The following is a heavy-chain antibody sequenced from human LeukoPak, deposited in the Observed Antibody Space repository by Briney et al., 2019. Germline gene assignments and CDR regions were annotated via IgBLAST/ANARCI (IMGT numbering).Heavy chain of an antibody. Sequence: PGGSLRLSCAASGFTFSSYAMSWVRQAPGKGLEWVSAISGSGGSTYYADSVKGRFTISRDNSKNTLYLQMNSLRAEDTAVYYCAKDLAYCGGDCYSRGAFDIWGQGTMVTVSS. V-gene: IGHV3-23*01. CDR2: ISGSGGST. J-gene: IGHJ3*02. D-gene: IGHD2-21*02. CDR1: GFTFSSYA. CDR3: AKDLAYCGGDCYSRGAFDI.